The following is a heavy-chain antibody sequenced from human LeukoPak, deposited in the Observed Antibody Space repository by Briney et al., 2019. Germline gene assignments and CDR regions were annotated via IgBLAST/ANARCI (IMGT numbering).Heavy chain of an antibody. D-gene: IGHD4-17*01. CDR3: ARTTVTSGFDY. J-gene: IGHJ4*02. V-gene: IGHV1-3*01. CDR2: INAGNGNT. CDR1: GYIFTDYY. Sequence: GASVKVSCKASGYIFTDYYMHWVRQAPGQRLEWMGWINAGNGNTKYSQKFQGRVTITRDTSASTAYMELSSLRSEDTAVYYCARTTVTSGFDYWGQGTLVTVSS.